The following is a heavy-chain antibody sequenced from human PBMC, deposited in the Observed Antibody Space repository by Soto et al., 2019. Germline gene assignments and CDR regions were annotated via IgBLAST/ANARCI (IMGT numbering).Heavy chain of an antibody. D-gene: IGHD3-16*01. Sequence: GGSLRLSCAASGFTFSSYAMSWVRQAPGKGLEWVSAISGSGGSTYYADSVKGRFTISRDNSKNTLYLQMNSLRAEDTAVYYCAKGGEYDYVWGSYGYFDYWGQGTMVTVYS. CDR2: ISGSGGST. J-gene: IGHJ4*02. V-gene: IGHV3-23*01. CDR1: GFTFSSYA. CDR3: AKGGEYDYVWGSYGYFDY.